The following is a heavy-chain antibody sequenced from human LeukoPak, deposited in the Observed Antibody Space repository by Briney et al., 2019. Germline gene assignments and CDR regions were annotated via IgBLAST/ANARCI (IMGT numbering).Heavy chain of an antibody. V-gene: IGHV4-59*02. CDR3: AGGNVYSVSYPLDY. CDR1: GDSVRRYY. J-gene: IGHJ4*02. D-gene: IGHD1-26*01. CDR2: IHQSGST. Sequence: SETLCLTCTVSGDSVRRYYLNWIRQPPGKGLEWIGYIHQSGSTNYTPYLKSRVTMSVDTSNDQSSLKVNSATAADTAVYYCAGGNVYSVSYPLDYWGQGTLVTVSS.